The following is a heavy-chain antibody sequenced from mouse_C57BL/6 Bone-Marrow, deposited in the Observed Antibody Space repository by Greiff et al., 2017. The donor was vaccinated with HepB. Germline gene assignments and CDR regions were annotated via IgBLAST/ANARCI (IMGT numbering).Heavy chain of an antibody. Sequence: VQLKESGAELVKPGASVKLSCTASGFNIKDYYMHWVKQRTEQGLEWIGRIDPEDGETKYAPKFQGKATITADTSSNTAYLQLSSLTSEDTAVYYCAAYYYGSSSLFAYWGQGTLVTVSA. CDR3: AAYYYGSSSLFAY. CDR1: GFNIKDYY. V-gene: IGHV14-2*01. J-gene: IGHJ3*01. CDR2: IDPEDGET. D-gene: IGHD1-1*01.